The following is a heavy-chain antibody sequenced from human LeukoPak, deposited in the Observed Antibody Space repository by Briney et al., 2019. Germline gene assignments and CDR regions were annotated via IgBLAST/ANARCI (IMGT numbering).Heavy chain of an antibody. CDR3: VKDDNSGWFPPLDF. Sequence: GGSLRLSCAASGFTFSSYWMSWVRQAPGKGLEWVANIKQDGSNKYYADSVKGRFTISRDNSKNTLYLQMNSLRAEDTAVYYCVKDDNSGWFPPLDFWGQGTLVTVSS. CDR2: IKQDGSNK. D-gene: IGHD6-19*01. J-gene: IGHJ4*02. CDR1: GFTFSSYW. V-gene: IGHV3-7*03.